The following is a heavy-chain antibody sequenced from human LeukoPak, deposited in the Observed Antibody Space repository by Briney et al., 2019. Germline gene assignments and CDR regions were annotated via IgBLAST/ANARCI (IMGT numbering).Heavy chain of an antibody. CDR2: FITRGSTI. J-gene: IGHJ6*03. CDR3: ARETYGSGSYSYYYYFMDV. CDR1: GFTLSSYE. V-gene: IGHV3-48*03. D-gene: IGHD3-10*01. Sequence: GGSLRLSCAASGFTLSSYEMNWGRQAPGKGLEWISSFITRGSTIYYADSVKGRFTISRDNARNSLYLQMNSLRAEDTAVYYCARETYGSGSYSYYYYFMDVWGKGTTVTVSS.